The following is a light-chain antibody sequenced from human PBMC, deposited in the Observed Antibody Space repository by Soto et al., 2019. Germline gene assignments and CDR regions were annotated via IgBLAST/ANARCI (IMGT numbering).Light chain of an antibody. Sequence: EIVMTQTPEFLSVSLGETATINCKYTQTVLHDTDSRNYLSWFQQKPGQPPKLLISWSSTRESGVPARFSGSGSETDFPLTISDLQAEDVAVYYCQQYYGTPPTFGQGSKLDIK. CDR2: WSS. J-gene: IGKJ2*01. V-gene: IGKV4-1*01. CDR3: QQYYGTPPT. CDR1: QTVLHDTDSRNY.